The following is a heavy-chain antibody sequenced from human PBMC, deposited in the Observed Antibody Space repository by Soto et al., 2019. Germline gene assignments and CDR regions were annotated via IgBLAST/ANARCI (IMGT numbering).Heavy chain of an antibody. CDR3: ARGGGTVYYDILTGYRSPDAFDI. CDR2: INPNSSGT. CDR1: GYTFTGYY. Sequence: GASVKVSCKASGYTFTGYYMHWVRQAPGQGLEWMGWINPNSSGTNYAQRFQGRVTMTRDTSISTAYMELSRLRSDDTAVYYCARGGGTVYYDILTGYRSPDAFDIWGQGTMVTVSS. V-gene: IGHV1-2*02. J-gene: IGHJ3*02. D-gene: IGHD3-9*01.